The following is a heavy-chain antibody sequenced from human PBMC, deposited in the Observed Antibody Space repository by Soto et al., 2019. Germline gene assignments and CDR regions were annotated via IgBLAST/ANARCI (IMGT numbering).Heavy chain of an antibody. D-gene: IGHD5-18*01. Sequence: ASVKVSCKTSGYAFTGYYIHWVRQAPGQGLEWMGWINPNSGDTNYAQKFQGRVTMTRDTSFSTAYMELSSLRSDDTAVYYCATRYSYVHFWGQGTLVTVSS. CDR2: INPNSGDT. V-gene: IGHV1-2*02. J-gene: IGHJ4*02. CDR1: GYAFTGYY. CDR3: ATRYSYVHF.